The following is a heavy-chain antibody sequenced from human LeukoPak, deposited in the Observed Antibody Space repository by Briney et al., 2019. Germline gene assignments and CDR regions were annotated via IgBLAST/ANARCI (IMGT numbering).Heavy chain of an antibody. Sequence: GGSLRLSCAASGFTFSSYAMGWVRQAPGKGLEWVSAISGSGGSTYYADSVKGRFTISRDNSKNTLYLQMNSLRAEDTAVYYCAKALSPDYGGNSGYYYYYGMDVWGQGTTVTVSS. J-gene: IGHJ6*02. CDR1: GFTFSSYA. V-gene: IGHV3-23*01. D-gene: IGHD4-23*01. CDR3: AKALSPDYGGNSGYYYYYGMDV. CDR2: ISGSGGST.